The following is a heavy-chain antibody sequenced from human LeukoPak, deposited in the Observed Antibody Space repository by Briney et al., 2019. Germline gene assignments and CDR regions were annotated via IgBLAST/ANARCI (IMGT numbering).Heavy chain of an antibody. CDR3: ARDAPYSGGCCAFDI. V-gene: IGHV3-30-3*01. Sequence: XGSLRLSCVASGFTFSSYALHWLRQAPGKGLEWVAVISADGTEKYYADSVKGRFTMPRDNSQNTLYLQMNSLRTEDTAVYYCARDAPYSGGCCAFDIWGQGTMVTVSS. D-gene: IGHD6-19*01. CDR1: GFTFSSYA. J-gene: IGHJ3*02. CDR2: ISADGTEK.